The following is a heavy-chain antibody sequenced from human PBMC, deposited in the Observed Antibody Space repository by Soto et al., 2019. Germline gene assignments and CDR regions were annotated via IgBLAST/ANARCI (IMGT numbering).Heavy chain of an antibody. J-gene: IGHJ4*02. Sequence: GGSLRLSCAASGFTFDDYGMSWVRQAPGKGLEWVSGINWNGGSTGYADSVKGRFTISRDNAKNSLYLQMNSLRAEDTALYYCARDRRAWYYYGSGSYPIDYWGQGTLVTVSS. CDR3: ARDRRAWYYYGSGSYPIDY. CDR2: INWNGGST. D-gene: IGHD3-10*01. CDR1: GFTFDDYG. V-gene: IGHV3-20*04.